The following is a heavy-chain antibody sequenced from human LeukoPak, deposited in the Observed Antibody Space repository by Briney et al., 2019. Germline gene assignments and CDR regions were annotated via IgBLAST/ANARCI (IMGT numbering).Heavy chain of an antibody. CDR1: SGSLSDKY. Sequence: SETLSLTCGVYSGSLSDKYWSWIRQPPGKGLEWIGEINPSGRTNYNPSLKSRVTMSIDTSKNQFSLKLSSVTTADTAVYYCARLSGYHFDYWGQGALVTVSS. D-gene: IGHD5-12*01. CDR2: INPSGRT. V-gene: IGHV4-34*01. CDR3: ARLSGYHFDY. J-gene: IGHJ4*02.